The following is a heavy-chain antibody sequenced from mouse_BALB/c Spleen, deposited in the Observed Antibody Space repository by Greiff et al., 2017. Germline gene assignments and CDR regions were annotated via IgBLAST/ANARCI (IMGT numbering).Heavy chain of an antibody. CDR2: ISTYYGDA. Sequence: VQRVESGAELVRPGVSVKISCKGSGYTFTDYAMHWVKQSHAKSLEWIGVISTYYGDASYNQKFKGKATMTVDKSSSTAYMELARLTSEDSAIYYCARSSYDYDKRVYFDYWGQGTTLTVSS. V-gene: IGHV1S137*01. D-gene: IGHD2-4*01. CDR3: ARSSYDYDKRVYFDY. CDR1: GYTFTDYA. J-gene: IGHJ2*01.